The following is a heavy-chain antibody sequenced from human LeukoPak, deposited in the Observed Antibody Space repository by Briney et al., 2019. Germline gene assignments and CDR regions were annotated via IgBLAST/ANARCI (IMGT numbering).Heavy chain of an antibody. D-gene: IGHD7-27*01. J-gene: IGHJ6*03. CDR1: GGSISTYY. V-gene: IGHV4-4*07. CDR2: IYTSGST. CDR3: ARDLSNRGRDYYYYMDV. Sequence: PSETLSLTCTVSGGSISTYYWSWIRQPAGKGLEWIERIYTSGSTNYNPSLKSRVTMSVDTSKNQFSLRLSSVTAADTAVYYCARDLSNRGRDYYYYMDVWGKGTTVTVSS.